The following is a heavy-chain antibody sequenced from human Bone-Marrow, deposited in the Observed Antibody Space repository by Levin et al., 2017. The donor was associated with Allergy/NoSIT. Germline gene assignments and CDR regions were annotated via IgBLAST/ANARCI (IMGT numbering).Heavy chain of an antibody. V-gene: IGHV3-74*01. D-gene: IGHD2-2*01. CDR1: GFTFSSYW. CDR3: ASCSSTSCYVG. Sequence: GESLKISCAASGFTFSSYWMHWVRQAPGKGLVWVSRINSDGSSTSYADSVKGRFTISRDNAKNTLYLQMNSLRAEDTAVYYCASCSSTSCYVGWGQGTLVTVSS. J-gene: IGHJ4*02. CDR2: INSDGSST.